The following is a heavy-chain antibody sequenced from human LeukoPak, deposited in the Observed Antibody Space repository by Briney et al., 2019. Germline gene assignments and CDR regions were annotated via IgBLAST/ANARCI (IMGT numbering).Heavy chain of an antibody. CDR3: ACSIPFFAILSRYSY. Sequence: GGSLRLSCAASGFTFSSYWMSWVRQAPGKGLEWVANIKQDGSEKYYVDSVKGRFTISRDNAKNSLYLQMNSLRAEDTAVYYCACSIPFFAILSRYSYWGQGTLGTVSS. V-gene: IGHV3-7*01. CDR1: GFTFSSYW. J-gene: IGHJ4*02. D-gene: IGHD1-26*01. CDR2: IKQDGSEK.